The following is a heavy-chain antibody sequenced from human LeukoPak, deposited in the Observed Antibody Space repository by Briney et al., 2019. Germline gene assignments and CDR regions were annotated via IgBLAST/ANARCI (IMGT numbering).Heavy chain of an antibody. D-gene: IGHD2-2*01. V-gene: IGHV3-23*01. CDR3: AKGNCSSTSCSRVFGY. CDR2: ISGSGGST. J-gene: IGHJ4*02. Sequence: GGSLRLSCAASGFTLSSYAMSWVRQAPGKGLEWVSAISGSGGSTYYADSVKGRFTISRDNSKNTLYLQMNSLRAEDTAVYYCAKGNCSSTSCSRVFGYWGQGTLVTVSS. CDR1: GFTLSSYA.